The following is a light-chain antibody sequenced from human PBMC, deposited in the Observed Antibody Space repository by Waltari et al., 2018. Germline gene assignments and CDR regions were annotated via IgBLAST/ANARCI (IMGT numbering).Light chain of an antibody. Sequence: SYVLTQPPSVSVAPGKTARVTCGGNNIGSKGVHWYQQKPGKAPVLVIYYNSDRPSGIPERFSGSNSGSTATLTISRVEAGDEADYYCQVWESSSDHRRGVFGGGTKLTVL. CDR1: NIGSKG. CDR2: YNS. J-gene: IGLJ2*01. V-gene: IGLV3-21*01. CDR3: QVWESSSDHRRGV.